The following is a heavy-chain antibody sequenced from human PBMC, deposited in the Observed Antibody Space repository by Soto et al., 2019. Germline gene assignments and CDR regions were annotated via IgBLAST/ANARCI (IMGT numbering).Heavy chain of an antibody. CDR3: SRDSSTSYGDYYYGMDV. J-gene: IGHJ6*02. V-gene: IGHV3-49*03. Sequence: GGSLRLSCTGSGFTFGDYAMSWFRQAPGKGLEWVGFIRSKAYGGTTEYAASVRGRFTISRDDSKSIAYLQMNSLKTEDTAVYYCSRDSSTSYGDYYYGMDVWGQGTTVTVSS. D-gene: IGHD4-17*01. CDR2: IRSKAYGGTT. CDR1: GFTFGDYA.